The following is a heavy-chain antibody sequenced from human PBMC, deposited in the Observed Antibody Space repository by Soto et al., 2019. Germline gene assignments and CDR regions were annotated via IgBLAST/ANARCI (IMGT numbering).Heavy chain of an antibody. J-gene: IGHJ4*02. D-gene: IGHD6-13*01. CDR1: GFTFSSYA. Sequence: GGSLRLSCAASGFTFSSYAMSWVRQAPGKGLEWVSAISGSGGSTYYADSVKGRFTISRDNSKNTLYLQMNSLRAEDTAVYYCAKDPEATLTEMYSSSFDYWGQGTLVTVSS. CDR2: ISGSGGST. CDR3: AKDPEATLTEMYSSSFDY. V-gene: IGHV3-23*01.